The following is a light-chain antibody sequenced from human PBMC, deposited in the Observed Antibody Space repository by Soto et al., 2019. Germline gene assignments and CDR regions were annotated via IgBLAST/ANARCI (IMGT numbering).Light chain of an antibody. J-gene: IGKJ5*01. V-gene: IGKV3-20*01. Sequence: EIVLTQSPDTLSLSAGERATLSCRASQSFSSSYLAWYQQKPGQAPRLLIYGASNRATAIPDRFSGSGSGADFTITISRLEPEDFAVYYCQQYGVSPLFGQGTRLEIK. CDR1: QSFSSSY. CDR2: GAS. CDR3: QQYGVSPL.